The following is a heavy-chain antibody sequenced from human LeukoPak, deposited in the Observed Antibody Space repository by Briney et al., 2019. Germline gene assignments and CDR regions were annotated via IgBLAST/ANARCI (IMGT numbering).Heavy chain of an antibody. D-gene: IGHD4-23*01. CDR1: GFTFSSYA. J-gene: IGHJ4*02. Sequence: GGSLRLSCAVSGFTFSSYAMSWVRQAPGMRLEWVSGIIGSGVSTYYADSVKGRFTISRDNSKNTLYLQMNSLRAEDTAVYYCAKSKGNEPRHYFDYWGQGTLVTVSS. CDR3: AKSKGNEPRHYFDY. V-gene: IGHV3-23*01. CDR2: IIGSGVST.